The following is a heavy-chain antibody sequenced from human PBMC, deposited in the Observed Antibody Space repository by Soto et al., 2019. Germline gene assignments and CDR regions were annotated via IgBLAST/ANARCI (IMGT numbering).Heavy chain of an antibody. CDR1: GFTVSSNY. Sequence: GGSLRLSCAASGFTVSSNYMSWVRQAPGKGLEWVSLIYSGGSTYYADSVKGRFTISRDNSKNTLYLQMNSLRAEDTAVYYCAKGVPGIAVAGTGYFQHWGQGTLVTVSS. J-gene: IGHJ1*01. CDR3: AKGVPGIAVAGTGYFQH. D-gene: IGHD6-19*01. V-gene: IGHV3-53*01. CDR2: IYSGGST.